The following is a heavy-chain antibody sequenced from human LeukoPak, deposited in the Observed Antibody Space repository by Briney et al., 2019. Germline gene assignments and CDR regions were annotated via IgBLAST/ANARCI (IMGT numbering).Heavy chain of an antibody. D-gene: IGHD3-10*01. CDR1: GFTFSSYA. J-gene: IGHJ5*02. CDR2: ISVSGGSA. Sequence: GGSLRLSCAASGFTFSSYAMTWVRQAPGRGLQWVSSISVSGGSAYYTDSVEGRFTISRDNSKNTLYLQMNSLRAEDTALYYCARGGVSSGINWFHPWGQGTLVTVSS. V-gene: IGHV3-23*01. CDR3: ARGGVSSGINWFHP.